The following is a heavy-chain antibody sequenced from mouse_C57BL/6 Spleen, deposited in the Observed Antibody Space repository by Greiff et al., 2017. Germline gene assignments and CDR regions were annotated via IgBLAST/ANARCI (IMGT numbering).Heavy chain of an antibody. D-gene: IGHD2-3*01. CDR2: INPNSGST. V-gene: IGHV1-64*01. J-gene: IGHJ2*01. Sequence: QVQLQQPGAELVKPGASVKLSCTASGYTFTSYWMHWVKQRPGQGLEWIGMINPNSGSTNYNEKFKSKATLTVDKSSSTAYMQLSSLTSEDSAVYYCERVDGYYPHFDYWGQGTTLTVSS. CDR1: GYTFTSYW. CDR3: ERVDGYYPHFDY.